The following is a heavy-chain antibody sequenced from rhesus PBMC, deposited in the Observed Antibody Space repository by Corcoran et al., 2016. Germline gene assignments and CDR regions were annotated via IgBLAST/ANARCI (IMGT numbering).Heavy chain of an antibody. V-gene: IGHV4-80*01. J-gene: IGHJ6*01. CDR1: GASIRSYC. CDR2: INGNSGST. CDR3: ARDPLATYYGLDS. Sequence: QVQLQESGPGLGKPSETLFLTCAVSGASIRSYCWSWIRQPPGKGLEWIGEINGNSGSTYYNPSLKSRVTISKDASKNQFSLKLSSVIAADTAVYYCARDPLATYYGLDSWGQGVVVTVSS. D-gene: IGHD2-2*01.